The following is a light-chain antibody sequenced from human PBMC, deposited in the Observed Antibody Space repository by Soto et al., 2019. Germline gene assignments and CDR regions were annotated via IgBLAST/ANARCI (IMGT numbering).Light chain of an antibody. CDR2: DAS. V-gene: IGKV1-5*01. CDR1: QSISSW. CDR3: QQYNSYPL. J-gene: IGKJ2*01. Sequence: DIQMTQSPSTLSASVGDRVTITCRASQSISSWLAWYQQKPGKAPKLLIYDASSLESGVPSRFSGSGSGTESALTSSSLQPDDFATYYCQQYNSYPLFGQGTKLEIK.